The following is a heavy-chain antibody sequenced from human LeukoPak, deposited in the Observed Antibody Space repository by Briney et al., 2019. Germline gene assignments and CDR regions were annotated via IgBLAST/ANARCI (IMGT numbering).Heavy chain of an antibody. V-gene: IGHV1-69*05. CDR2: IIPIFGTA. Sequence: ASVKVSCKASGGTFSSYAISWVRQAPGQGLEWMGGIIPIFGTANYAQKFQGWVTMTRDTSISTAYMELSRLRSDDTAVYYCARAGTVEMTPLDYWGQGTLVTVSS. CDR3: ARAGTVEMTPLDY. CDR1: GGTFSSYA. J-gene: IGHJ4*02. D-gene: IGHD5-24*01.